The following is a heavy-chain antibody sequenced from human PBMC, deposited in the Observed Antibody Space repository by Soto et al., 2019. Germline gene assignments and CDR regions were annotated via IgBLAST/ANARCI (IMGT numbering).Heavy chain of an antibody. J-gene: IGHJ4*01. CDR1: GFGFSGYA. Sequence: EVQLLESGGGSVQPGGSLRLSCAASGFGFSGYAMAWVRQAPGKGLEWVSGISGSGATTYYADSVKGRCTISRDNSKNTLSLQVNRLSAEDTAVYYCAKAGGGYTKWHFDSWGHGSLVTVSS. D-gene: IGHD5-12*01. CDR2: ISGSGATT. V-gene: IGHV3-23*01. CDR3: AKAGGGYTKWHFDS.